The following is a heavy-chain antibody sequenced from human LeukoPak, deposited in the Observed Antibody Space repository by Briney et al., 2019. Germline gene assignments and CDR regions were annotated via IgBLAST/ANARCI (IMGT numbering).Heavy chain of an antibody. V-gene: IGHV4-34*01. D-gene: IGHD3-22*01. CDR2: INHSGST. J-gene: IGHJ4*02. CDR3: VRSMYYYDSSGYSVY. Sequence: KXXETLSLTXAVYGGSFSGYYWSWIRQPPGKGLEWIGEINHSGSTNYNPSLKSRVTISVDTSKNQFSLKLSSVTAEDTAVYYCVRSMYYYDSSGYSVYWGQGTLVTVSS. CDR1: GGSFSGYY.